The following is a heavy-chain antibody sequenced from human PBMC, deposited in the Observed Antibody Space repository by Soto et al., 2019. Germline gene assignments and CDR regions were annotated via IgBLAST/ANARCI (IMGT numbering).Heavy chain of an antibody. CDR3: ARENLDYYYYGMDV. J-gene: IGHJ6*02. CDR2: ISDRGQSV. CDR1: GFTFSSYA. Sequence: VGSLRLSCAASGFTFSSYAMSWVRQAPGKVLEWVSSISDRGQSVFFADSLKVRFTISRDNSNNTLYLQMNRFRADDTAVYYCARENLDYYYYGMDVWGQGTTVTVSS. V-gene: IGHV3-23*01. D-gene: IGHD1-7*01.